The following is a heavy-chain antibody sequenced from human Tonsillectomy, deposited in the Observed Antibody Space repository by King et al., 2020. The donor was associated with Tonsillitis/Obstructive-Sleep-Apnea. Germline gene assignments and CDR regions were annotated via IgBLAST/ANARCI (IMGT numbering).Heavy chain of an antibody. J-gene: IGHJ5*02. CDR3: AKGTPAEAEDWFDP. D-gene: IGHD6-13*01. V-gene: IGHV3-9*01. CDR2: ISWNSGST. Sequence: VQLVESGEGLVRPGSSLRLSCATSGFDFDDYAMHWVRQAPGKGLEWVSGISWNSGSTAYAGSVKGRFTISRDNAKNSLYLQMNTLRAEDTALYYWAKGTPAEAEDWFDPWGQGTQVTVSS. CDR1: GFDFDDYA.